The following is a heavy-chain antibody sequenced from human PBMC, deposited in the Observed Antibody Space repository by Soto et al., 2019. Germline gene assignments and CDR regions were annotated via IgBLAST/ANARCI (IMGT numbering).Heavy chain of an antibody. CDR3: AKGYVWGSSYGMDV. J-gene: IGHJ6*02. D-gene: IGHD3-16*01. CDR2: ISGSGGST. V-gene: IGHV3-23*01. CDR1: GFTFSSYA. Sequence: GGSLRLSCAASGFTFSSYAMSWVRQAPGKGLEWVSAISGSGGSTYYADSVKGRFTISRDNSKNTLYLQMNSLRAEDTAVYYCAKGYVWGSSYGMDVWGQGTTVTVSS.